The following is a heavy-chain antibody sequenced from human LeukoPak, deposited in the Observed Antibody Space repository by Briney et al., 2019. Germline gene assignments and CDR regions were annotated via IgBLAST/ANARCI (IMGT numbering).Heavy chain of an antibody. CDR3: ARGALRWTYFDY. Sequence: PSETLSLTCTVSGGSITSYYWSWIRQPPGKGLEWIGYIYYSGSSNYNPSLKSRVTISVDTSKNQFSLKLSSVTAADTAVYYCARGALRWTYFDYWGQGTLVTVSS. CDR2: IYYSGSS. D-gene: IGHD4-23*01. J-gene: IGHJ4*02. V-gene: IGHV4-59*12. CDR1: GGSITSYY.